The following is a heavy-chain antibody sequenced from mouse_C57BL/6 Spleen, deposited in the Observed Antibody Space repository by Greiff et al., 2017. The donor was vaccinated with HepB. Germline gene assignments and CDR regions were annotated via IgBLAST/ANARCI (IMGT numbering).Heavy chain of an antibody. J-gene: IGHJ1*03. Sequence: VQLQQSGAELVKPGASVKLSCKASGYTFTSYWMQWVKQRPGQGLEWIGEIDPSDSYTNYNQKFKGKATLTVDTSSSTAYMQLSSLTSEDSAVYYCARRRDYGSFGYFDVWGTGTTVTVSS. CDR3: ARRRDYGSFGYFDV. D-gene: IGHD1-1*01. CDR1: GYTFTSYW. V-gene: IGHV1-50*01. CDR2: IDPSDSYT.